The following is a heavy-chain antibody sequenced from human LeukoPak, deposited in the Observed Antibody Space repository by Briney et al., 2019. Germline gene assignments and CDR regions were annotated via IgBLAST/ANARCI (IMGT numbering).Heavy chain of an antibody. CDR1: GYTFTGYY. Sequence: GASVKVSCKASGYTFTGYYMHWVRQAPGQGLEWMGWINPNSGGTNYAQKFQGRVTMTRDTSISTAYMELSRLRSDDTAVYYCARDREVATIEDCFGYWGQGTLVAVSS. V-gene: IGHV1-2*02. CDR3: ARDREVATIEDCFGY. CDR2: INPNSGGT. J-gene: IGHJ4*02. D-gene: IGHD5-12*01.